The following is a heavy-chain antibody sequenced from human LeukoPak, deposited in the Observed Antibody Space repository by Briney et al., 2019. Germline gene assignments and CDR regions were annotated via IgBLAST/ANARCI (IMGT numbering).Heavy chain of an antibody. CDR2: IYYSGST. J-gene: IGHJ4*02. Sequence: SETLSLTCTVSGGSISSSSYYWGWIRQPPGKGLEWIGSIYYSGSTNYNPSLKSRVTISVDTSKNQFSLKLSSVTAADTAVYYCARDTYYYGSGSYYNVWGQGTLVTVSS. V-gene: IGHV4-39*07. CDR1: GGSISSSSYY. D-gene: IGHD3-10*01. CDR3: ARDTYYYGSGSYYNV.